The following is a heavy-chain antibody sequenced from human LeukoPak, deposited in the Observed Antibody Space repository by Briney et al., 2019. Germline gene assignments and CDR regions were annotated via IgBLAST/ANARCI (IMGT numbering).Heavy chain of an antibody. CDR2: ISGGVRGI. CDR1: GFTFSDSY. V-gene: IGHV3-11*01. D-gene: IGHD2-21*01. CDR3: ARDGGVFQN. J-gene: IGHJ4*02. Sequence: GGSLRLSCAASGFTFSDSYMSWIRQAPGKGLEWLSYISGGVRGIYYADSVKGRFNIYRDNAKNSLYLQMNSLRDEDTAVYYCARDGGVFQNWGQGTLVTVSS.